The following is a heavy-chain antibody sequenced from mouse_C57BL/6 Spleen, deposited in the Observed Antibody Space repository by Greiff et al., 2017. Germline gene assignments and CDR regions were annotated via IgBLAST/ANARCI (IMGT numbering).Heavy chain of an antibody. D-gene: IGHD4-1*01. J-gene: IGHJ2*01. CDR2: IDPSDSYT. CDR1: GYTFTSYW. V-gene: IGHV1-69*01. CDR3: AKTGKTHYFDY. Sequence: VQLQQPGAELVMPGASVKLSCKASGYTFTSYWMHWVKQRPGPGLEWIGEIDPSDSYTNYNQKFKGKSTLTVDKSSSTAYMQLSSLTSEDSAVYYCAKTGKTHYFDYWGQGTTRTVSS.